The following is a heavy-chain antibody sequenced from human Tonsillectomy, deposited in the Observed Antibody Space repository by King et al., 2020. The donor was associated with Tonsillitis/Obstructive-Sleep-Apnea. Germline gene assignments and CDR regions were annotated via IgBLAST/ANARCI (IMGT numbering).Heavy chain of an antibody. Sequence: LQLQESGPGLVKPSETLSLTCTVSGGSISSSSYYWDWIRQPPGKGLEWIASIYYSGSTYYNPSLKSRVSISVDTSKNQFSLKLSSVTAADTAVYYCAREVVWGSYRYPDFDYWGQGTLITVSS. D-gene: IGHD3-16*02. CDR3: AREVVWGSYRYPDFDY. CDR1: GGSISSSSYY. V-gene: IGHV4-39*02. J-gene: IGHJ4*02. CDR2: IYYSGST.